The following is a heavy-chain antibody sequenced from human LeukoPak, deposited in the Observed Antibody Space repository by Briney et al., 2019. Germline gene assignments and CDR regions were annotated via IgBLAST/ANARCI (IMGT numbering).Heavy chain of an antibody. J-gene: IGHJ4*02. Sequence: GGSLRLSCTVSGFTFNNHAMTWVRQAPGKGLEWVSGITAGSTSTYYADSVKGRFTVSRDNFKNTLYLQMNSLRAEDTAIYYCAKGPLRWFGELSDWGQGTLVTVSS. CDR1: GFTFNNHA. V-gene: IGHV3-23*01. D-gene: IGHD3-10*01. CDR3: AKGPLRWFGELSD. CDR2: ITAGSTST.